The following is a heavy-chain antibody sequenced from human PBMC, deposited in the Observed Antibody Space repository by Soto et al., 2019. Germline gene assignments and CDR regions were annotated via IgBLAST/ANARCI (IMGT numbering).Heavy chain of an antibody. J-gene: IGHJ5*02. Sequence: SETLSLTCAVYCGSFSGYYWSWIRQPPGKGLEWIGEINHSGSTNYNPSLKSRVTISVDTSKNQFSLKLSSVTAADTAVYYCARVGYYSNKFDPWGQGTLVTVS. D-gene: IGHD4-4*01. V-gene: IGHV4-34*01. CDR1: CGSFSGYY. CDR3: ARVGYYSNKFDP. CDR2: INHSGST.